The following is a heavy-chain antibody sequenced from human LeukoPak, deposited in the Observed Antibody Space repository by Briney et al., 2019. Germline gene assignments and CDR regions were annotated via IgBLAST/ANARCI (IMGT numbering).Heavy chain of an antibody. CDR1: GYSISGGYY. CDR2: IYHSGST. CDR3: AGTYYDFWSGPDY. V-gene: IGHV4-38-2*01. Sequence: PSETLSLTCAVSGYSISGGYYWGWIRQPPGKGLEWIGSIYHSGSTYYNPSLKSRVTISVDTSKNQFSLKLSSVTAADTAVYYCAGTYYDFWSGPDYWGQGTLVTVSS. J-gene: IGHJ4*02. D-gene: IGHD3-3*01.